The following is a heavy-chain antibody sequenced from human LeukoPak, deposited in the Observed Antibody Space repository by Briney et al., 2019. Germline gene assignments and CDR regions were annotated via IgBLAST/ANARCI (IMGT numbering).Heavy chain of an antibody. CDR1: GFTFSNYA. Sequence: GGSLRVSCAASGFTFSNYAMSWVRQAPGKGLEWVSAISGSGSSAYYADSVKGRFTISRDNSKNTLYLQMNSLRAEDTAVYYCASSFYDSSGCSPVLGAFDIWGQGTMVTVSS. J-gene: IGHJ3*02. CDR3: ASSFYDSSGCSPVLGAFDI. CDR2: ISGSGSSA. D-gene: IGHD3-22*01. V-gene: IGHV3-23*01.